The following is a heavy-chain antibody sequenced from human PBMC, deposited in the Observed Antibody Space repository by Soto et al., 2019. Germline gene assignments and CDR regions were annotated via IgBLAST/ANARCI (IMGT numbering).Heavy chain of an antibody. Sequence: ASVKVSCKASGYTFTSYGISWVRQAPGQGLEWMGWISAYNGNTNYAQKLQGRVTMTTDTSTSTAYMELRSLRSDDTAVYYCARAQLSPYYYYMDVWGKGTTVTVSS. CDR1: GYTFTSYG. CDR2: ISAYNGNT. J-gene: IGHJ6*03. V-gene: IGHV1-18*01. CDR3: ARAQLSPYYYYMDV. D-gene: IGHD2-2*01.